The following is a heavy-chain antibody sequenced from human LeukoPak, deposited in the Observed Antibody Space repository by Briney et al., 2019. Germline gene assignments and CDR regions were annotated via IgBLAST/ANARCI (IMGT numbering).Heavy chain of an antibody. CDR2: ISAYNGNT. CDR3: ARGCVGYCRSAWFDP. J-gene: IGHJ5*02. D-gene: IGHD2-2*01. V-gene: IGHV1-18*01. CDR1: GYTFTSYG. Sequence: ASAKVSCKASGYTFTSYGISWVRQAPGQGLEWMGWISAYNGNTNYAQKLQGRVTMTTDTSTSTAYMELRSLRSDDTAVYYCARGCVGYCRSAWFDPWGQGTLVTVSS.